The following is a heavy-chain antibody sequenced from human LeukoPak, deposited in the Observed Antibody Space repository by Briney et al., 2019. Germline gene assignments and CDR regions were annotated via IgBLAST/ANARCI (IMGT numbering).Heavy chain of an antibody. CDR2: ISAYNGNT. V-gene: IGHV1-18*04. D-gene: IGHD2-2*01. CDR3: ARDGLVVPAPFDY. CDR1: GYTFTGYY. Sequence: ASVKVSCKASGYTFTGYYMHWVRQAPGQGLEWMGWISAYNGNTNYAQKLQGRVTMTTDTSTSTAYMELRSLRSDDTAVYYCARDGLVVPAPFDYWGQGTLVTVSS. J-gene: IGHJ4*02.